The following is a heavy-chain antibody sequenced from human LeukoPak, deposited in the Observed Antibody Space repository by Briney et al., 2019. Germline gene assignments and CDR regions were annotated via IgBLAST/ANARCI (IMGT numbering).Heavy chain of an antibody. V-gene: IGHV4-39*01. Sequence: SETLSLTCTISGDYIGRINYYWGWIRQPPGKGLEWIVSMSYSGHTYYNPSLKSRVTTSIDTSKNQLSLNLKSVTAADTAVYYCARTRYYYNSRSYGAPYYFDYWGQGTLVTVSS. J-gene: IGHJ4*02. CDR3: ARTRYYYNSRSYGAPYYFDY. CDR2: MSYSGHT. D-gene: IGHD3-10*01. CDR1: GDYIGRINYY.